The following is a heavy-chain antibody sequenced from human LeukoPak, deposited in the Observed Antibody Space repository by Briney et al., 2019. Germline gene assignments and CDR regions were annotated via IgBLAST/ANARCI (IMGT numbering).Heavy chain of an antibody. CDR2: IYSGGST. CDR1: GFTVSSNY. J-gene: IGHJ4*02. D-gene: IGHD6-19*01. V-gene: IGHV3-53*01. CDR3: ARALSSGWFYFDY. Sequence: GGSLRLSCAASGFTVSSNYMSWVRQAPGKGLERVSVIYSGGSTYYADSVKGRFTISRDNSKSTLYLQMDSLRAEDTAVYYCARALSSGWFYFDYWGQGTLVTVSS.